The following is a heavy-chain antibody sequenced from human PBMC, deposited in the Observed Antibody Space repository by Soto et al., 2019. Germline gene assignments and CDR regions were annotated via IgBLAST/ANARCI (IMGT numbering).Heavy chain of an antibody. D-gene: IGHD6-19*01. J-gene: IGHJ5*02. V-gene: IGHV1-18*01. CDR2: ITANTGNT. Sequence: ASVKVSSKASGYTFTSYGISWVQHATGQGLEWMGWITANTGNTGYAQKLQGRVILTRDTSIGTAYMGLSSLNSDDTAVYYCARNPYSSGRFDPWGQGTLVTVSS. CDR3: ARNPYSSGRFDP. CDR1: GYTFTSYG.